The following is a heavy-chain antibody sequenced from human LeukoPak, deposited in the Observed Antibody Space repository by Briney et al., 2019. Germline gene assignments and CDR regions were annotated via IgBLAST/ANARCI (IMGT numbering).Heavy chain of an antibody. D-gene: IGHD3-10*01. CDR3: GADSMPRGVFSYAFDI. Sequence: ASVKVSCKASGFTFTSSAVQWVRRARGQRLEWIGWIVVGSGDTNSAQKFQERVTITRDMSTRTAYMELSSLRSEDTAVYYCGADSMPRGVFSYAFDIWGQGTMVTVSS. CDR2: IVVGSGDT. V-gene: IGHV1-58*01. J-gene: IGHJ3*02. CDR1: GFTFTSSA.